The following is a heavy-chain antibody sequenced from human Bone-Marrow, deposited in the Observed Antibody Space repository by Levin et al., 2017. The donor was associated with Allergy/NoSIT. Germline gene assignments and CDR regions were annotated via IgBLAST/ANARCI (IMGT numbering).Heavy chain of an antibody. J-gene: IGHJ6*03. CDR2: ISGSGAFT. CDR1: GFRFGDYA. CDR3: AKGESFSVHFYYMDV. V-gene: IGHV3-23*01. D-gene: IGHD3-10*01. Sequence: SCEASGFRFGDYAMTWVRQSPLKGLQWVSSISGSGAFTKYADSVKGRFNVPRDNFNNILYLHVNSLRGEDTAVYYCAKGESFSVHFYYMDVWGKGTTVTVSS.